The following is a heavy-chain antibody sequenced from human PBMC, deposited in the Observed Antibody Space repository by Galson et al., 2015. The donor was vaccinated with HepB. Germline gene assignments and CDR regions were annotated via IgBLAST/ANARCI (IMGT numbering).Heavy chain of an antibody. D-gene: IGHD3-22*01. CDR2: INPNSGGT. J-gene: IGHJ4*02. Sequence: SVKVSCKASGYTFTGYFVHWVRQAPGQGLEWMGWINPNSGGTDYAQKFQGRVTMTRDTSISTAYMELRRLRSDDTAVYYCARPKRALYYDTSGYYSPNDYWGQGTLVTVSS. CDR1: GYTFTGYF. V-gene: IGHV1-2*02. CDR3: ARPKRALYYDTSGYYSPNDY.